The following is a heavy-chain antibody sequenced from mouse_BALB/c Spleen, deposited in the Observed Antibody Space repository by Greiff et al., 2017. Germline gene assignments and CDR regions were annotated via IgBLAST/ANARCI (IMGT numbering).Heavy chain of an antibody. J-gene: IGHJ4*01. Sequence: EVQVVESGGGLVQPGGSRKLSCAASGFTFSSFGMHWVRQAPEKGLEWVAYISSGSSTIYYADTVKGRFTISRDNPKNPLFLQMTSLRSEDTAMYYCARRGIYDGYYLYAMDYWGQGTSVTVSS. D-gene: IGHD2-3*01. V-gene: IGHV5-17*02. CDR1: GFTFSSFG. CDR2: ISSGSSTI. CDR3: ARRGIYDGYYLYAMDY.